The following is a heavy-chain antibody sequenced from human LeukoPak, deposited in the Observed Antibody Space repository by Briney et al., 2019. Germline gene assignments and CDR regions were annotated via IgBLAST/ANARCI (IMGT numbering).Heavy chain of an antibody. CDR1: GFSFSSSA. V-gene: IGHV3-15*01. D-gene: IGHD1-26*01. CDR3: TTPLRGGSYAVDY. CDR2: IKSKTDGGTT. J-gene: IGHJ4*02. Sequence: GGSLRLSCAASGFSFSSSAMHWVRQAPGKGLEWVGRIKSKTDGGTTDYAAPVKGRFTISRDDSKNTLYLQMNSLKTEDTAVYYCTTPLRGGSYAVDYWGQGTLVTVSS.